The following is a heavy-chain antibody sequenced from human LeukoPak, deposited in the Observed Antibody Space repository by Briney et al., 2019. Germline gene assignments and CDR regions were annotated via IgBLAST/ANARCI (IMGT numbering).Heavy chain of an antibody. CDR2: INHSGTT. CDR3: ARKIYGSGYNWFGP. V-gene: IGHV4-34*01. D-gene: IGHD3-10*01. J-gene: IGHJ5*02. Sequence: KPSETLSLTCAVYDGSFSRYYWSWIRQPPGKGLEWIGEINHSGTTNYNPSLKSRVTISVDTSKNQFSLKLSSVTAADTAVYYCARKIYGSGYNWFGPWGQGTLVTVSS. CDR1: DGSFSRYY.